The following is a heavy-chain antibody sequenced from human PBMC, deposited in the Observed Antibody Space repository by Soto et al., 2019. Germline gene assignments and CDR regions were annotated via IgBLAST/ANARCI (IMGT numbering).Heavy chain of an antibody. V-gene: IGHV4-4*02. J-gene: IGHJ4*02. CDR3: ARADSREMDY. D-gene: IGHD1-26*01. Sequence: QVQLQESGPGLVKPSGTLSLTCAVSGGSLSSSYWWSWVRQSPGKGLEWIGEIYHSGITNYNPSLKSRVTISVDKSKNQFALRLTSVNAADTAIYHCARADSREMDYWGQGTLVTVSS. CDR2: IYHSGIT. CDR1: GGSLSSSYW.